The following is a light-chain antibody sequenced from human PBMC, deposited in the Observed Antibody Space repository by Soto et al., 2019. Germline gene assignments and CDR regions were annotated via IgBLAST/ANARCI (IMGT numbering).Light chain of an antibody. J-gene: IGKJ4*01. Sequence: EIVLTQSPGTLSLSPGERATLSCRASQSVSSSYLAWYQRKPGQAPRLLIYDTSSSATGVRDRFSGSGSGTDFTLTISRLEPEDFAVFYCQQYGSSPRTFGGGTKVEI. CDR1: QSVSSSY. CDR2: DTS. V-gene: IGKV3-20*01. CDR3: QQYGSSPRT.